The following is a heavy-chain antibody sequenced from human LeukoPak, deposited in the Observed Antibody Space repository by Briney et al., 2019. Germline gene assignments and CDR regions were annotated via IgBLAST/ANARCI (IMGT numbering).Heavy chain of an antibody. CDR1: GFTFSSYS. J-gene: IGHJ4*02. V-gene: IGHV3-23*01. Sequence: GGSLRLSCAASGFTFSSYSMNWVRQAPGKGLEWVSLISGSGGSTYYADSVRGRFTISRDNSKNTLYLLMNSLRVEDTAVYYCAKNPRTAALPTYFDSWGQGTLVTVSS. CDR2: ISGSGGST. CDR3: AKNPRTAALPTYFDS. D-gene: IGHD6-6*01.